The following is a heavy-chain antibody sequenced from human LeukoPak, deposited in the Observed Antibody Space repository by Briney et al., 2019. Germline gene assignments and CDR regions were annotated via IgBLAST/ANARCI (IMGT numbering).Heavy chain of an antibody. CDR2: FYTSGST. J-gene: IGHJ4*02. D-gene: IGHD3-10*01. Sequence: SETLSLTCTVSGGSLSSYYWSWIRQPAGKGLEWIGRFYTSGSTNYNPSLKSRVTLSVDTSKNQFSLKLRSVTAADTAVYYCTRGGSGAFDFWGQGTLVTVSS. V-gene: IGHV4-4*07. CDR3: TRGGSGAFDF. CDR1: GGSLSSYY.